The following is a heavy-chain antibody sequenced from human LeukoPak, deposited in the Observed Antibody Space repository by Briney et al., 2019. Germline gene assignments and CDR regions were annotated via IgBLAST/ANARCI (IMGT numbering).Heavy chain of an antibody. CDR1: GYSFTSYW. Sequence: GESLKISCKGSGYSFTSYWIGWVRQMPGKGLEWMGIIYPGDSDTRYSPSFQGQVTISADKSISTAYLQWSSLKASDTAMYYCARRALGYCSSTSCYAGEMYFDYWGQGTLVTVSS. D-gene: IGHD2-2*01. CDR3: ARRALGYCSSTSCYAGEMYFDY. V-gene: IGHV5-51*01. J-gene: IGHJ4*02. CDR2: IYPGDSDT.